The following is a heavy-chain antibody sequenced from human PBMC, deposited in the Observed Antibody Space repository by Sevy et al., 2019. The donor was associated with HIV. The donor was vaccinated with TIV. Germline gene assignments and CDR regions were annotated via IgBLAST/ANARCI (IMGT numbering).Heavy chain of an antibody. CDR3: FGGTN. CDR2: IKKDGSQK. D-gene: IGHD3-16*01. J-gene: IGHJ4*02. CDR1: GLTFSNYW. V-gene: IGHV3-7*03. Sequence: GESLKISCTDSGLTFSNYWMHWVRRAPGKGLEWVASIKKDGSQKDYVDSVKGRFIISRDNAKSSVYLQMNSLRDEDAAVYYCFGGTNWGQGTLVTVSS.